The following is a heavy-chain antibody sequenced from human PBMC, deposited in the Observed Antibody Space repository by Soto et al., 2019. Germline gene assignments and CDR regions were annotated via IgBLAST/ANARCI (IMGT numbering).Heavy chain of an antibody. CDR3: ARSLFMVAPDNEPFDY. J-gene: IGHJ4*02. V-gene: IGHV3-23*01. CDR2: ISGGGNDR. CDR1: GFPFSSYA. D-gene: IGHD5-12*01. Sequence: PGGSRRLSFEASGFPFSSYAISWVPQTPEKGLEWVAGISGGGNDRYYADFVQGRFTFSRDNSRNILYLQMNSLRADDTAMSFCARSLFMVAPDNEPFDYWGQGTLVTVSS.